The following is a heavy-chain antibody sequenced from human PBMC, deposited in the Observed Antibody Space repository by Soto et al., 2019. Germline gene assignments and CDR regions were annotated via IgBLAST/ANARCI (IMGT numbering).Heavy chain of an antibody. V-gene: IGHV1-2*02. CDR2: INPKSGAT. Sequence: ASVKVSCKASGYRFTGYGLHWVRQAPGQGLQWMGWINPKSGATDYAQKFQGRVTMTREMSTNTAYLELSGLRSDDTAVYYCARDVSGPGATYVMDVWG. CDR1: GYRFTGYG. CDR3: ARDVSGPGATYVMDV. D-gene: IGHD2-2*01. J-gene: IGHJ6*02.